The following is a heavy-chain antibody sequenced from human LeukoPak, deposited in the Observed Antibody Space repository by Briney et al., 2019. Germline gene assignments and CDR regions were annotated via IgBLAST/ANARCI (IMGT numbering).Heavy chain of an antibody. V-gene: IGHV1-69*05. CDR1: GGAFSSYA. Sequence: ASVKVSCKAAGGAFSSYAFSWVRQAPGQGLEWMGGLIPMFRTPNYAQKFLGRVTITTDESTSTAYMELTSLGAGDTAVYYCARDSTGTTWQLDYWGQGTLVTVSS. CDR2: LIPMFRTP. CDR3: ARDSTGTTWQLDY. J-gene: IGHJ4*02. D-gene: IGHD1-1*01.